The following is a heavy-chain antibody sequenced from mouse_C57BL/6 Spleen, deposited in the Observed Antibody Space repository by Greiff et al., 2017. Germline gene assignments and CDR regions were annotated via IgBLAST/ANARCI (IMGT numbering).Heavy chain of an antibody. CDR2: IDPETGGT. D-gene: IGHD1-1*01. J-gene: IGHJ4*01. CDR3: TRSQYYGSGAMDY. V-gene: IGHV1-15*01. CDR1: GYTFTDYE. Sequence: VQLQESGAELVRPGASVTLSCKASGYTFTDYEMHWVKQTPVHGLEWIGAIDPETGGTAYNQKFKGKAILTADKSSSTAYMELRSLTSEGSAVYYCTRSQYYGSGAMDYWGQGTSVTVSS.